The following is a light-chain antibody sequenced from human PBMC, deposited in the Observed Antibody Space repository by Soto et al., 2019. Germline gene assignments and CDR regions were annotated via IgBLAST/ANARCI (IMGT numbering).Light chain of an antibody. CDR1: SSDVGCYRF. V-gene: IGLV2-8*01. Sequence: QSALTQPPSASGSPGHSVTISCTGTSSDVGCYRFVSWYQHYPGKAPKLMIYEVNKRPSGVPDRFSASKSGSTASLTVSGLQAEDEDDYYCSSYAGGNNFVFGGGTKLTVL. J-gene: IGLJ2*01. CDR3: SSYAGGNNFV. CDR2: EVN.